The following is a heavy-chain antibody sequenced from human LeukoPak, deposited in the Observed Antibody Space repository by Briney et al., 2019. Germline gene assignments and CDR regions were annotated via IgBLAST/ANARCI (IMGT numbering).Heavy chain of an antibody. CDR3: ARANAGSGNIFDI. D-gene: IGHD2/OR15-2a*01. J-gene: IGHJ3*02. CDR1: GGSVNSNY. V-gene: IGHV4-59*02. CDR2: IYYRGST. Sequence: SETLSLTCIVSGGSVNSNYWTWVRQPPGKGLEWIGYIYYRGSTNYNPSLKSRVTISEDTSKNEFSLKLTSVTAADTAVYYCARANAGSGNIFDIWGQGIMVTVSS.